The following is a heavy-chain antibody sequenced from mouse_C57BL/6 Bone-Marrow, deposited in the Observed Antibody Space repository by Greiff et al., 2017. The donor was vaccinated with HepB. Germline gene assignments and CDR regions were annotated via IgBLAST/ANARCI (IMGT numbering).Heavy chain of an antibody. V-gene: IGHV1-9*01. CDR1: GYTFTGYW. Sequence: VQLVESGAELMKTGASVKLSCKATGYTFTGYWIEWVKQRPGHGLEWIGEILPGSGSTNYNEKFKGKATFTADTSSNTAYMQLSSLTTEDSAIYYCARWGHYYGSSYPSRFDYWGQGTTLTVSS. J-gene: IGHJ2*01. CDR3: ARWGHYYGSSYPSRFDY. D-gene: IGHD1-1*01. CDR2: ILPGSGST.